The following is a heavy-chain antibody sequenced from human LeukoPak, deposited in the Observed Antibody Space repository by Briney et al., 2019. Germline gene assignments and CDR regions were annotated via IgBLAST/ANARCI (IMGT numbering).Heavy chain of an antibody. CDR2: IYVDGSK. V-gene: IGHV3-66*01. Sequence: GGSLRLSCAASGFTVSSNYINWVRQAPGKGLEWVSGIYVDGSKYYAESVTGRFTISRDNSTNTLYFQMNSRRAADTAVDYWAGISAYDDYWGQGTLVTVSS. CDR3: AGISAYDDY. CDR1: GFTVSSNY. J-gene: IGHJ4*02. D-gene: IGHD5-12*01.